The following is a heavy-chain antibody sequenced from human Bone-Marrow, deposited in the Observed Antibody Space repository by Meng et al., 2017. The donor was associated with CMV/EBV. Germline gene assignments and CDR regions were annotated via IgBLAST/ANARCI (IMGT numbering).Heavy chain of an antibody. D-gene: IGHD3-10*01. V-gene: IGHV3-23*01. J-gene: IGHJ4*02. CDR3: ANGRGWQIGEGY. Sequence: GESLKISCAASGFTFRSYGMTWVRQAPGKGLEWVSAISGTGGSTYYADSVKGRFTISRDNSRNTLDLQMDSLTAEDTAVYYCANGRGWQIGEGYWGLGTLVTVSS. CDR2: ISGTGGST. CDR1: GFTFRSYG.